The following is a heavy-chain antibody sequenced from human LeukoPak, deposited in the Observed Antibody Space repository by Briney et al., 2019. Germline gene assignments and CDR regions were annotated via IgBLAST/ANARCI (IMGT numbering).Heavy chain of an antibody. CDR2: IYSGGST. Sequence: GGSLRLSCAASGFTVSSNYMSWVRQAPGKGLEWVSVIYSGGSTYYADSVKGRFTISRDKSKNTVYLQMNSLRAEDTAVYYCARATCGSCPFDFWGQGTLVTVSS. J-gene: IGHJ4*02. CDR3: ARATCGSCPFDF. D-gene: IGHD5-12*01. V-gene: IGHV3-53*01. CDR1: GFTVSSNY.